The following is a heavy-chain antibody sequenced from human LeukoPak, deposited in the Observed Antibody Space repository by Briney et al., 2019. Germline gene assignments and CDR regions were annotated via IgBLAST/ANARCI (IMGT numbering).Heavy chain of an antibody. D-gene: IGHD3-10*01. CDR3: AREATRITMVRGVTWFDP. Sequence: GSLRLSCAASGFTFSTYEMNWVRQPPGKGLEWIGSIFYSGSTYYNPSLKSRVTISVDTSKNQFSLKLSSVTAADTAVYYCAREATRITMVRGVTWFDPWGQGTLVTVSS. CDR2: IFYSGST. CDR1: GFTFSTYE. J-gene: IGHJ5*02. V-gene: IGHV4-39*02.